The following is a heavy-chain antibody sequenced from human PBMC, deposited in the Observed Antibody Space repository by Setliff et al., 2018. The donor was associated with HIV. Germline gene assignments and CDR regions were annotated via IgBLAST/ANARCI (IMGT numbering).Heavy chain of an antibody. Sequence: SETLSLTCTVSGGSINNYCCSWIRQPPGKGLGWIGYFCYAGSSNYNRALKSRVTMSLDRSKSQFSLELNSVTAADTALYYCAREPNDGEPGNFDYWGQGTLVTVS. V-gene: IGHV4-59*01. D-gene: IGHD1-1*01. J-gene: IGHJ4*02. CDR2: FCYAGSS. CDR1: GGSINNYC. CDR3: AREPNDGEPGNFDY.